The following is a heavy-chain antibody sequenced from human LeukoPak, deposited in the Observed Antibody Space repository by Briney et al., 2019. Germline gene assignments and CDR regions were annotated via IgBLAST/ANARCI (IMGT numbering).Heavy chain of an antibody. D-gene: IGHD3-9*01. J-gene: IGHJ5*02. CDR1: GFTFSSYG. V-gene: IGHV3-30*18. CDR2: ISYDGSNK. Sequence: GGYLRLSCAASGFTFSSYGMHWVRQAPGKGLEWVSVISYDGSNKYYADSVKGRFTISRDNSKNTLYLQMNSLRAEDTAVYYCAKATLRYFDWFVSWFDPWGQGTLVTVSS. CDR3: AKATLRYFDWFVSWFDP.